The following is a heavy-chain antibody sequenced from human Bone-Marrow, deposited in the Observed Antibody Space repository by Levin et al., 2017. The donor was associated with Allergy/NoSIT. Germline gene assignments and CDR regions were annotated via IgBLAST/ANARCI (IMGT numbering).Heavy chain of an antibody. CDR2: VYSGGDT. J-gene: IGHJ5*02. Sequence: GGSLRLSCAASGFDVSRNYVKWVRQAPGKGLEWVSLVYSGGDTYYADSVKCRFTISRDKSTNTMFLQMNNLGVEDTAVYYCARDVGPWGPGTLVTVSS. CDR3: ARDVGP. CDR1: GFDVSRNY. D-gene: IGHD1-26*01. V-gene: IGHV3-66*01.